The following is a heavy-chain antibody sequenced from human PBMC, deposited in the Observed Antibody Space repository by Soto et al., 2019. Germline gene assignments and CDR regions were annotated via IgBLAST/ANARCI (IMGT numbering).Heavy chain of an antibody. CDR2: ISGSGGST. Sequence: EVQLLESGGGLVQPGGSLRLSCAASGFTFSSYAMSWVRQAPGKGLEWVSAISGSGGSTYYADSVKGRFTISRDNSKNPLYLQMNSLRAEDTAVYYCAKGYCSSTSCYVPHDAFDIWGRGTMVTVSS. D-gene: IGHD2-2*01. J-gene: IGHJ3*02. V-gene: IGHV3-23*01. CDR1: GFTFSSYA. CDR3: AKGYCSSTSCYVPHDAFDI.